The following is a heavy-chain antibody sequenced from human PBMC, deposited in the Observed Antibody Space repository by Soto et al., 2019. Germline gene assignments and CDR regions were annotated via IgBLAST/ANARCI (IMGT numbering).Heavy chain of an antibody. D-gene: IGHD3-10*01. V-gene: IGHV1-18*01. J-gene: IGHJ5*02. CDR2: ISAYNGNT. CDR3: ARGWVGELLEGSRGWLDP. Sequence: GASVKVSCKASGYTFTSYGTSWVRQAPGQGLEWMGWISAYNGNTNYAQKLQGRVTMTTDTSTSTAYMELRSLRSDDTAVYYCARGWVGELLEGSRGWLDPWGQGTLVTVSS. CDR1: GYTFTSYG.